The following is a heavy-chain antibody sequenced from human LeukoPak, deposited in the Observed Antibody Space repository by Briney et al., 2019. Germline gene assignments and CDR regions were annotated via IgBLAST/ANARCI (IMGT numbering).Heavy chain of an antibody. CDR2: IDHSGST. V-gene: IGHV4-34*01. CDR3: ARRPPYCSSTSCFSSWLDP. CDR1: GGSFSGYY. D-gene: IGHD2-2*01. Sequence: SETLSLTCAVYGGSFSGYYWSWIRQPPGKGLEWIGEIDHSGSTNYNPSLKSRVTISVDTSKNQFSLKLSSVTAADTAVYYCARRPPYCSSTSCFSSWLDPWGQGTLVTVSS. J-gene: IGHJ5*02.